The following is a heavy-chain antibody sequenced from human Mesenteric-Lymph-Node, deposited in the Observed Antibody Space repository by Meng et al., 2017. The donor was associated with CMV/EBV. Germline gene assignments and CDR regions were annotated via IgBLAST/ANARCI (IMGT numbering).Heavy chain of an antibody. V-gene: IGHV4-61*08. CDR2: IYGTGIT. Sequence: QVQLQESGPGRVKPSETLSLTCIVSGVSVTSGAYHWSWIRQSPGKGLEWIGYIYGTGITIYNPSLKSRVTILLETSKNQFSLKLISVTTADTAVYYCAKSRSSTPGIVDDWGQGTLVTVSS. CDR1: GVSVTSGAYH. CDR3: AKSRSSTPGIVDD. J-gene: IGHJ4*02. D-gene: IGHD2/OR15-2a*01.